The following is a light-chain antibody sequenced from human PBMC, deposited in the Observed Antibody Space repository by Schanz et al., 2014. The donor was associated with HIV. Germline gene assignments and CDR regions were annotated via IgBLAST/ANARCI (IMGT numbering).Light chain of an antibody. CDR1: SSNIGSNY. CDR3: AAWDDSLSGPVV. V-gene: IGLV1-47*01. CDR2: RNN. Sequence: QSVLTQPPSASGTPGQRVTISCSGSSSNIGSNYVYWYHPLPGTAPKLLISRNNQRPSGVPDRFSGSKSDTSASLAISGLRSEDEADYYCAAWDDSLSGPVVFGGGTKLTVL. J-gene: IGLJ2*01.